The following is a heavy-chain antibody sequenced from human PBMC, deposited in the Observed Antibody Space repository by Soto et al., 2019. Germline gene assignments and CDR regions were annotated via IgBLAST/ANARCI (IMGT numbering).Heavy chain of an antibody. CDR1: GGSFSTYY. J-gene: IGHJ3*02. V-gene: IGHV4-34*01. D-gene: IGHD3-9*01. Sequence: ETLSLTCVVSGGSFSTYYYDWIRQSPGKGLEWMGEINHSGSNNYSPSLKSRVTMSLDTSKNQFSLELTCVTAADTAVYYCARGGSNDWQVAFDIWGQGTRVTVSS. CDR3: ARGGSNDWQVAFDI. CDR2: INHSGSN.